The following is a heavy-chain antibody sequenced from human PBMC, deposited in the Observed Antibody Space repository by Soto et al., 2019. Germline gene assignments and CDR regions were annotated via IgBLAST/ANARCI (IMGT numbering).Heavy chain of an antibody. J-gene: IGHJ4*02. V-gene: IGHV4-34*01. CDR3: ARAYIAAAGFFDY. CDR1: GGSFSGYY. D-gene: IGHD6-13*01. CDR2: INHSGST. Sequence: QVQLQQWGAGLLKPSKTLSLTCAVYGGSFSGYYWSWIRQPPRKGLEWIGEINHSGSTNYNPSPKSRVTIAVDTSKNQFSLKLSWVTAADTAVYYCARAYIAAAGFFDYWGQGTLVTVSS.